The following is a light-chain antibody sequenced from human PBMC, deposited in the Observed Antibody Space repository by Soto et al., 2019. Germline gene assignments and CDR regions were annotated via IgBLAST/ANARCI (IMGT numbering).Light chain of an antibody. J-gene: IGLJ2*01. CDR3: QTWGTGNVV. CDR2: LSTDGSH. CDR1: SGHSNYA. Sequence: QPVLTQSPSASASLGASVKLTCSLSSGHSNYAIAWHQQQPQKGPRYLMKLSTDGSHTKGDGIPDRFSGSSSGAERYLTISSLQSEDEADYYCQTWGTGNVVFGGGTKLTV. V-gene: IGLV4-69*01.